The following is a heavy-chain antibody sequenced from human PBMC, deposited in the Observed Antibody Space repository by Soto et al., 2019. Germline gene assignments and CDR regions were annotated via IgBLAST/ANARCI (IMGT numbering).Heavy chain of an antibody. CDR2: ISNSGTT. D-gene: IGHD2-2*01. CDR1: GGSVTSGSYY. Sequence: SETLSLTCSVSGGSVTSGSYYWSWIRQPPGKGLESIGYISNSGTTRYNPSLKSRVTISMDTSKNQFSLMLTSVTAADTAVYYCTTSPSPHYGMDVWGQGTTVTVSS. CDR3: TTSPSPHYGMDV. J-gene: IGHJ6*02. V-gene: IGHV4-61*01.